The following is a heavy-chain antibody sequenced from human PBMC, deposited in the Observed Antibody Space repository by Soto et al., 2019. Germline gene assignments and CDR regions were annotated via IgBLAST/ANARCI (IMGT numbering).Heavy chain of an antibody. V-gene: IGHV1-69*13. CDR3: ARGDTAPEGAWFDP. Sequence: VASVKVSCKASGGTFSSYSINWVRQAPGQGLEWMGRFIPVFDAANYAQEFQGRVTITADDSTTTAYMQLSSLRSEDTAMYYCARGDTAPEGAWFDPWGQGTLVTVSS. CDR1: GGTFSSYS. D-gene: IGHD1-26*01. J-gene: IGHJ5*02. CDR2: FIPVFDAA.